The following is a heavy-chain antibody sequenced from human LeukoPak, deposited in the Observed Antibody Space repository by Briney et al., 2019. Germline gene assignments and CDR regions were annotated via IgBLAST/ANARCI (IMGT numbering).Heavy chain of an antibody. Sequence: GGSLRLSCVASGFILTDYAMRWVRQAPGKGPEWVSGMYAGGTTFYSDSVKGRFIISRDSSRNTLSLQLNSLSSEDTARYSCAKDLTRGDRRWEFVPWGQGTLVTVSS. CDR3: AKDLTRGDRRWEFVP. J-gene: IGHJ5*02. V-gene: IGHV3-23*01. D-gene: IGHD4-17*01. CDR1: GFILTDYA. CDR2: MYAGGTT.